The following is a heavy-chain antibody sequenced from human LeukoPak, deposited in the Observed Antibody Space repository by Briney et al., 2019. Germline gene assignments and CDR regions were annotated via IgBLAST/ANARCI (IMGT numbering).Heavy chain of an antibody. CDR3: ARDLPGVYYYDSSGYYPFDY. CDR2: INPNSGGT. J-gene: IGHJ4*02. Sequence: GASVKVSCKASGYTFTGYYMHWVRQAPGQGLEWMGWINPNSGGTNYAQKFQGRVTMTRDTSISTAYMELSRLRSDDTAVYYCARDLPGVYYYDSSGYYPFDYWGQGTLVTVSS. CDR1: GYTFTGYY. V-gene: IGHV1-2*02. D-gene: IGHD3-22*01.